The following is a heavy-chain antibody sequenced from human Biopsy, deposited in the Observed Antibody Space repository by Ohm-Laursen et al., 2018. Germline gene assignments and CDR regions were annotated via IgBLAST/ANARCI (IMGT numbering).Heavy chain of an antibody. CDR2: IYYTGST. Sequence: TLSLTCNVSGGSISNLYWSWIRQPPGKGPEWIGYIYYTGSTNYNPSLKSRVTISVGTSMNHLSLRLTSVTAADTAVYYCARHAPSYSGSYWRYFDLWGRGTLVTVSS. V-gene: IGHV4-59*08. J-gene: IGHJ2*01. CDR1: GGSISNLY. D-gene: IGHD1-26*01. CDR3: ARHAPSYSGSYWRYFDL.